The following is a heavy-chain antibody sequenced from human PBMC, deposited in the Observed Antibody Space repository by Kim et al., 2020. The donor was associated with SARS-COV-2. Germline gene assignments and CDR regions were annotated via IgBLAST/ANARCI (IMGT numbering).Heavy chain of an antibody. CDR1: GYTFTGYY. J-gene: IGHJ5*02. V-gene: IGHV1-2*06. Sequence: ASVKVSCKASGYTFTGYYMHWVRQAPGQGLEWMGRINPNSGGTNYAQKFQGRVTMTRDTSISTAYMELSRLRSDDTAVYYCASGAGRTTGPFDPWGQGNLVTVSS. D-gene: IGHD3-10*01. CDR3: ASGAGRTTGPFDP. CDR2: INPNSGGT.